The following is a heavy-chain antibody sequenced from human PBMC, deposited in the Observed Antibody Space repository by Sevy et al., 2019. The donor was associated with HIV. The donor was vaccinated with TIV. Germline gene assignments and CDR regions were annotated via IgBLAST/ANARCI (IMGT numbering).Heavy chain of an antibody. Sequence: GGSLRLSCAASGFTFSDYYMSWIRQAPGKGLEWVSYISSSSSYTNYADSVKGRFTISRDNAKNSLYLQMNGLRAEDTAVYYCARAKGYCSGGSCYSLYYYYYGMDVWGQGTTVTVSS. CDR2: ISSSSSYT. CDR3: ARAKGYCSGGSCYSLYYYYYGMDV. D-gene: IGHD2-15*01. V-gene: IGHV3-11*06. J-gene: IGHJ6*02. CDR1: GFTFSDYY.